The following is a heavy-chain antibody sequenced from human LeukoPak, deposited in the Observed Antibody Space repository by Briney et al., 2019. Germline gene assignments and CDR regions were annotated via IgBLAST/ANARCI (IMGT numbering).Heavy chain of an antibody. CDR2: IYYSGST. CDR1: GGSISSGGYS. J-gene: IGHJ4*02. CDR3: ARFSPFGEEIDY. Sequence: SQTPSLTCAVSGGSISSGGYSWSWIRQPPGKGLEWIGYIYYSGSTYYNPSLKSRVTISVDTSKNQFSLKLSPVTAADTAVYYCARFSPFGEEIDYWGQGTLVTVSS. V-gene: IGHV4-30-4*07. D-gene: IGHD3-10*01.